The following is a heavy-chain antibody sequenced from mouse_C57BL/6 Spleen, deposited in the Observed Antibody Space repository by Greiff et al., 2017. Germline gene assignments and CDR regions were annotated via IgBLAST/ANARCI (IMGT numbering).Heavy chain of an antibody. CDR2: INPSSGYT. D-gene: IGHD1-1*01. Sequence: VQRVESGAELAKPGASVKLSCKASGYTFTSYWMHWVKQRPGQGLEWIGYINPSSGYTKYNQKFKDKATLTADKSSSTAYMQLSSLTYEDSAVYYCARPSTTVSPGAMDYWGQGTSVTVSS. CDR1: GYTFTSYW. CDR3: ARPSTTVSPGAMDY. J-gene: IGHJ4*01. V-gene: IGHV1-7*01.